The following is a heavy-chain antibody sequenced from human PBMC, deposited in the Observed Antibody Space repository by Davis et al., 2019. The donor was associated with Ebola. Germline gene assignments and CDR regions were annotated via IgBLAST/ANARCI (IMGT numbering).Heavy chain of an antibody. CDR1: GFTFSSYG. Sequence: GESLKISCAASGFTFSSYGMHWVRQAPGKGLEWVAVISYDGSNKYYADSVKGRFTISRDNAKNSLYLQMNSLRDEDTAVYYCAREDYGDYYFDYWGQGTLVTVSS. CDR2: ISYDGSNK. CDR3: AREDYGDYYFDY. D-gene: IGHD4-17*01. V-gene: IGHV3-30*03. J-gene: IGHJ4*02.